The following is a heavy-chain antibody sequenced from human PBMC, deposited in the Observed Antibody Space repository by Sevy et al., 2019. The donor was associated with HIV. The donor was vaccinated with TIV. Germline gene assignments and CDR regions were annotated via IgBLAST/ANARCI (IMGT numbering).Heavy chain of an antibody. D-gene: IGHD6-6*01. CDR1: GGSFSGYY. J-gene: IGHJ6*02. CDR3: ARFRTLEKQLGYYYYYGMDV. V-gene: IGHV4-34*01. Sequence: SETLSLTCAVYGGSFSGYYWSWIRQPPGKGLEWIGEINQSGSTNYNPSLKSRVTISVDTSKNQFSLKLSSVTAADTAVYYCARFRTLEKQLGYYYYYGMDVWGQGTTVTVSS. CDR2: INQSGST.